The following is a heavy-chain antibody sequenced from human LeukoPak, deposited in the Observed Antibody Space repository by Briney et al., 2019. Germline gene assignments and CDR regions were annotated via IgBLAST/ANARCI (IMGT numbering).Heavy chain of an antibody. V-gene: IGHV4-4*07. D-gene: IGHD3-22*01. CDR2: ISTSGNT. J-gene: IGHJ4*02. CDR1: GGSISTYY. CDR3: ARGIDYYDSSMYYRNGLGIDY. Sequence: PSETLSLTCTVSGGSISTYYWSWIRQPAGKGLEWIGRISTSGNTNYNPSLKSRVTISVDTSKNQFSLKLSSVTAVDTAVYYCARGIDYYDSSMYYRNGLGIDYWGQGTLVTVSS.